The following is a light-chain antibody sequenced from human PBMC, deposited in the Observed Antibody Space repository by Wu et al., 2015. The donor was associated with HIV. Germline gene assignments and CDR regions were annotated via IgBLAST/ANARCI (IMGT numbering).Light chain of an antibody. CDR2: GAS. V-gene: IGKV3-15*01. Sequence: EIVMTQSPATLSVSPGERATLSCRASQSVSSNLAWYQQKPGQAPRLLIYGASTRATGIPARFSGSGSGTDFTLTISRLEPEDSAVYYCQRFGRSPLFTFGPGTKVEMK. J-gene: IGKJ3*01. CDR3: QRFGRSPLFT. CDR1: QSVSSN.